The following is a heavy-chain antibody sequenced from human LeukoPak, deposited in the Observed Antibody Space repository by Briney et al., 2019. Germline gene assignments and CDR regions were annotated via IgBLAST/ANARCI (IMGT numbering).Heavy chain of an antibody. V-gene: IGHV4-4*07. CDR1: GGSISSYY. J-gene: IGHJ3*01. Sequence: SETLSLTCTVSGGSISSYYWSWIRQPAGKGLEWIGRIYTSGSTNYNPSLKSRVTMSVDTSKNQFSLKLRSVTAADTAVYYCARISSSNWYNERGAFDVWGQGTMVTVSS. D-gene: IGHD6-13*01. CDR3: ARISSSNWYNERGAFDV. CDR2: IYTSGST.